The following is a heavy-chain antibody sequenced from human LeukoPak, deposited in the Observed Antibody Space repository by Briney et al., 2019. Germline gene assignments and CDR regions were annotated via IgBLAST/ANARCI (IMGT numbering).Heavy chain of an antibody. V-gene: IGHV1-2*05. CDR2: INPNSGCT. CDR3: SLCWYYDIWTGYLED. D-gene: IGHD3-9*01. CDR1: GYTFTRYY. J-gene: IGHJ4*02. Sequence: ASVKVSCKASGYTFTRYYMHWVRQAPRQGLEWMGRINPNSGCTNYTQKFQGRVTMTRDTSISTAYMELSKLRSDGTGVYCCSLCWYYDIWTGYLEDWGQGTLVTVSS.